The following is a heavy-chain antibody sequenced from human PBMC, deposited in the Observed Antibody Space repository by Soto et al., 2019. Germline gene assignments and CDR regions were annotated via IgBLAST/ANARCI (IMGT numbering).Heavy chain of an antibody. CDR3: ARWVTCGGDCYSYYYHGMDV. J-gene: IGHJ6*02. D-gene: IGHD2-21*02. CDR2: IYYSGST. Sequence: PSETLSLTCTVSGGSVSSGIYYWSWIRHPPGNGLEWIGYIYYSGSTNYNPSLKSRVTISVDTSKNQFSLKLSSVTAADTAVYYCARWVTCGGDCYSYYYHGMDVWGQGTTVTVSS. CDR1: GGSVSSGIYY. V-gene: IGHV4-61*01.